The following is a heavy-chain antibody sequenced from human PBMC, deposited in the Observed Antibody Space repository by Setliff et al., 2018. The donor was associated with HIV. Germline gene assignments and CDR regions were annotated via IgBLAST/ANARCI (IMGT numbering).Heavy chain of an antibody. CDR1: GYSFSSYW. Sequence: GESLKISCKGSGYSFSSYWIGWVRQVPGKGLEWIGIMYPDGSDTRYSPSFQGQVTISADKSINTAYLQWSSLKASDTAMYFCAREVNGGNVDWYYAYYYMDVWGKGTTVTVSS. J-gene: IGHJ6*03. D-gene: IGHD2-15*01. V-gene: IGHV5-51*01. CDR3: AREVNGGNVDWYYAYYYMDV. CDR2: MYPDGSDT.